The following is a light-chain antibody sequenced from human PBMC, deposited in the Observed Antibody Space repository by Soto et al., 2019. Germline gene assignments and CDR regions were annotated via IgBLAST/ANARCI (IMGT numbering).Light chain of an antibody. CDR2: EVS. Sequence: QSALTQPASVSGSPGQSITISCTGTSSDVGSYNLVSWYQQHPGKAPKLMIYEVSKRPSGVSNRFSGSKSGNTSSLTISGRQAEDEADYYCCSYAGSSTLNWVFGGGTKLTVL. CDR1: SSDVGSYNL. CDR3: CSYAGSSTLNWV. V-gene: IGLV2-23*02. J-gene: IGLJ3*02.